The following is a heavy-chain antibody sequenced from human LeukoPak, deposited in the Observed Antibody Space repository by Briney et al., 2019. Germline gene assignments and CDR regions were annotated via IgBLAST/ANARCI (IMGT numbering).Heavy chain of an antibody. CDR1: GYSFTTYY. Sequence: ASVKVSCKASGYSFTTYYMHWMRQAPGQGLEWMGTMNPRGGSTNYSQKFQGRVTMIRDPSTSTVYMELSSLRFEDTAVYYCARVDDYGGNSVGYWGQGTLVTVSS. CDR2: MNPRGGST. D-gene: IGHD4-23*01. V-gene: IGHV1-46*01. J-gene: IGHJ4*02. CDR3: ARVDDYGGNSVGY.